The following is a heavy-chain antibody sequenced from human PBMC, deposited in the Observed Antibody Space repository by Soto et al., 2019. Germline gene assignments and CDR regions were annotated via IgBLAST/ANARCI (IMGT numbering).Heavy chain of an antibody. J-gene: IGHJ4*02. CDR1: GFTFSNYG. CDR2: ISYDVSNK. V-gene: IGHV3-30*03. Sequence: QVQLVESGGGVVQPGRSLRLSCAASGFTFSNYGMHWVRQAPGKGLEWVAVISYDVSNKYYADSVKGRFTISGDNSKNTLYLQMSGLRAEDTAVYYCATDGFEAEALDYWGQGTLVTVSS. CDR3: ATDGFEAEALDY.